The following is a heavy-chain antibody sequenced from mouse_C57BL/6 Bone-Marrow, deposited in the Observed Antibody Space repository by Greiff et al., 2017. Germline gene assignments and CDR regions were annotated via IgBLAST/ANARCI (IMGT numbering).Heavy chain of an antibody. J-gene: IGHJ4*01. Sequence: VQLKESGPELVKPGASVKISCKSSGYSFTDYNMNWVKQSNGKSLDWIGVINPNYGTPSYNKKFKGNATLPVDQSSSTAYMRLNSQTSEDSAVYYCGLLRFYARDYGGQGTSVTVSS. CDR3: GLLRFYARDY. V-gene: IGHV1-39*01. CDR2: INPNYGTP. D-gene: IGHD1-1*01. CDR1: GYSFTDYN.